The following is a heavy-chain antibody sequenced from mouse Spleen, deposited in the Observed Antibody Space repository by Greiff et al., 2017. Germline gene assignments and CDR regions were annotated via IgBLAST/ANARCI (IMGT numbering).Heavy chain of an antibody. J-gene: IGHJ4*01. D-gene: IGHD4-1*01. CDR1: GYTFTSYD. Sequence: QVQLQQSGPELVKPGALVKISCKASGYTFTSYDINWVKQRPGQGLEWIGRIYPGDGSNNNNENFKGKATLTADISTSTAYMQLSSRTSENSAVYFCALTGTDAMDYWGHGTSVTVSS. V-gene: IGHV1S56*01. CDR3: ALTGTDAMDY. CDR2: IYPGDGSN.